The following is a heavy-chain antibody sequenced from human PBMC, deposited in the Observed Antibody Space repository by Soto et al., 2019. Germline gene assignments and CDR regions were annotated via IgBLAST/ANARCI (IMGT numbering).Heavy chain of an antibody. Sequence: QVQLVQSGAEVKKPGSSVKVSCKASGGTFSTYTINWVRQAPGQGLEWMGGLIPMFGTANYAQKFQGRVTSTADESTSTAYMELSSLRSEDTAVYYCARRYCISTSCHYYGMDVWGQGTTVTVSS. V-gene: IGHV1-69*12. J-gene: IGHJ6*02. CDR3: ARRYCISTSCHYYGMDV. CDR1: GGTFSTYT. D-gene: IGHD2-2*01. CDR2: LIPMFGTA.